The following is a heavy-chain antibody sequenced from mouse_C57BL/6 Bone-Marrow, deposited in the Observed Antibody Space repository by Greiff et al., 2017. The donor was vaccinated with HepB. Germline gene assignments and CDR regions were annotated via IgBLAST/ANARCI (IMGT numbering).Heavy chain of an antibody. CDR3: ARGGNDYGGYYAMDY. Sequence: DVKLVESGPGLVKPSQSLSLTCSVTGYSITSGYYWNWIRQFPGNKLEWMGYISYDGSNNYNPSLKNRISITRDTSKNQFFLKLNSVTTEDTATYYCARGGNDYGGYYAMDYWGQGTSVTVSS. CDR2: ISYDGSN. D-gene: IGHD2-4*01. J-gene: IGHJ4*01. V-gene: IGHV3-6*01. CDR1: GYSITSGYY.